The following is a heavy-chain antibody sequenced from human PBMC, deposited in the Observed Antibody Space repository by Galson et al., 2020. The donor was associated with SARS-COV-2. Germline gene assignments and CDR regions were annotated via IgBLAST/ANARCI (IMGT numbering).Heavy chain of an antibody. CDR3: ASTGYHHYFYDSSGFFYGSYFDA. CDR2: IYHSGNT. CDR1: GGSVSSTSFY. V-gene: IGHV4-39*07. Sequence: SETLSLTCNVSGGSVSSTSFYWGWIRQTPGKGLEWIGNIYHSGNTYYNPSLNSRVTMSVDMSRNQFSLNLRSVTAEDTAVYYRASTGYHHYFYDSSGFFYGSYFDAWGQGTLVTVSS. J-gene: IGHJ4*02. D-gene: IGHD3-22*01.